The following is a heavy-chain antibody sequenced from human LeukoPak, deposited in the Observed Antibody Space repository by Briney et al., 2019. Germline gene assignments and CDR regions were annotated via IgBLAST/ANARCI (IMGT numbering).Heavy chain of an antibody. CDR1: GFTFSNYA. CDR3: ARDDIVVVPAAIPYYYGMDV. J-gene: IGHJ6*02. Sequence: GGSLRLSCAAPGFTFSNYAMSWVRQAPGKGLQWVSVISGTGGSTYYADSVKGRFTISRDNAKNSLYLQMNSLRDEDTAVYYCARDDIVVVPAAIPYYYGMDVWGQGTTVTVSS. V-gene: IGHV3-23*01. D-gene: IGHD2-2*02. CDR2: ISGTGGST.